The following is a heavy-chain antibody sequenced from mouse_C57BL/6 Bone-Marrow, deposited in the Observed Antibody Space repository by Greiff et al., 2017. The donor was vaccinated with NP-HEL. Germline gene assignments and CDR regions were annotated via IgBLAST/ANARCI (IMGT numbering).Heavy chain of an antibody. CDR3: ARQNYYGSTPFDY. Sequence: EVNVVESGGDLVKPGGSLKLSCAASGFTFSSYGMSWVRQTPDKRLEWVATISSGGSYTYYPDSVKGRFTISRDNAKNTLYLQMSSLKSEDTAMYYCARQNYYGSTPFDYWGQGTTLTVSS. J-gene: IGHJ2*01. CDR1: GFTFSSYG. V-gene: IGHV5-6*01. CDR2: ISSGGSYT. D-gene: IGHD1-1*01.